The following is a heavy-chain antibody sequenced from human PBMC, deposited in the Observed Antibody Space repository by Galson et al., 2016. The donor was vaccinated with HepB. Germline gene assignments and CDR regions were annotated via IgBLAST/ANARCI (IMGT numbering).Heavy chain of an antibody. CDR2: MNPYGGNT. J-gene: IGHJ5*01. V-gene: IGHV1-8*01. CDR1: RYTFTNYD. D-gene: IGHD2-2*01. CDR3: ARAWRNQLLSDS. Sequence: SVRLSCTASRYTFTNYDITWVRQAPGKGLEWMACMNPYGGNTWYAQVFRGSVTMTGDASKSTAYLELSSLTSHDTARYFCARAWRNQLLSDSWGQGTLVTVSS.